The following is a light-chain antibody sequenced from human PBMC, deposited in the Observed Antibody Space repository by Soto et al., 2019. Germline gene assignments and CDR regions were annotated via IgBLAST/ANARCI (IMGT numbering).Light chain of an antibody. CDR3: QQRHMWPIT. CDR2: DAT. CDR1: QSFRGL. Sequence: EVLLTQSPVTLSLSPGDRATLSCRASQSFRGLLAWYQQKPGQAPRLLIYDATNRATGIPPRFSGSGSGTDFTLTISSLEPEDSAVYYCQQRHMWPITFGQGTRLEIK. V-gene: IGKV3-11*01. J-gene: IGKJ5*01.